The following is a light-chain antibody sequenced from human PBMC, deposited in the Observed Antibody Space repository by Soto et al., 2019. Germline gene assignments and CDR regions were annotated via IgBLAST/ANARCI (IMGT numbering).Light chain of an antibody. J-gene: IGLJ1*01. CDR2: DVS. Sequence: QSVLTQPRSVSGSPGQSVTISCTGTSSDVGGYNYVSWYQQHPGKAPKLMIYDVSKRPSGVPDRSSGSKSGNTASLTISGLQAEDEADYYCCSYAGSYYFGTGTKVTVL. CDR1: SSDVGGYNY. V-gene: IGLV2-11*01. CDR3: CSYAGSYY.